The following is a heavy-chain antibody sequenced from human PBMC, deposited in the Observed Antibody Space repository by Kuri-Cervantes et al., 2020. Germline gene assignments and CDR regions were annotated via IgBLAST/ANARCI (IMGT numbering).Heavy chain of an antibody. CDR1: GYSISSGYY. D-gene: IGHD1-26*01. J-gene: IGHJ4*02. CDR3: ARGGWVLDY. Sequence: AGCLRLSCTVSGYSISSGYYWGWIRQPPGKGLEWIGSIYHSGRTNYNPSLKSRVTISVDTSKNPFSLKLSSVTAADTAVYYCARGGWVLDYWGQGTLVTVSS. CDR2: IYHSGRT. V-gene: IGHV4-38-2*02.